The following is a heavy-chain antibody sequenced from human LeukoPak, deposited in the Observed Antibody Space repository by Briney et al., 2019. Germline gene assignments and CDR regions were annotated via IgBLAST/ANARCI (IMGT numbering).Heavy chain of an antibody. CDR2: INPNTGGT. V-gene: IGHV1-2*02. CDR1: GYTFTDYY. J-gene: IGHJ4*01. CDR3: ARDLGATTGAPWYYFDN. D-gene: IGHD1-26*01. Sequence: ASVTVSCKASGYTFTDYYFHWVRQVPGQGLECMGWINPNTGGTNYPQKFQGSVTMTRDTAISTAYMELTSLRSEDTAVYYCARDLGATTGAPWYYFDNWGQGTLVTVPS.